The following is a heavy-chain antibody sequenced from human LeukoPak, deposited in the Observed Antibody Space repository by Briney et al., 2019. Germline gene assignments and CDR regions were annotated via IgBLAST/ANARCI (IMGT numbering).Heavy chain of an antibody. D-gene: IGHD2-2*01. CDR1: GGSISSYY. Sequence: SETLSLTCTVSGGSISSYYWSWIRQPAGKGLEWIGRIYTSGSTNYNPSLKSRVTMSVDTPKNQFSLKLSSVTAADTAVYYCASTLHCSSTSCYWYFDLWGRGTLVTVSS. J-gene: IGHJ2*01. CDR3: ASTLHCSSTSCYWYFDL. V-gene: IGHV4-4*07. CDR2: IYTSGST.